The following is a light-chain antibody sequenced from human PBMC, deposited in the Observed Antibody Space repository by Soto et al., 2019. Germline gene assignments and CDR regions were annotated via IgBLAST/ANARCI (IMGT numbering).Light chain of an antibody. CDR3: HQYGSSPKT. V-gene: IGKV3-20*01. CDR1: QSVSSNF. J-gene: IGKJ1*01. Sequence: EMVLTQSPGALSLSPGERATLSCRASQSVSSNFLAWYQQKPGQAPRLLIYAASSRATGIPDRFSGSGSGTGFTLTFSRLETEDLEVYYYHQYGSSPKTFGKGNKVEIK. CDR2: AAS.